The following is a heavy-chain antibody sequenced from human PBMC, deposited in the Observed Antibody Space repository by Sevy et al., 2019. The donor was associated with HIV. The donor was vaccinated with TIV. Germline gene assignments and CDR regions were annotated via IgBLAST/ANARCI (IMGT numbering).Heavy chain of an antibody. V-gene: IGHV3-23*01. CDR3: AKELLVGLKYYSDY. CDR1: GFTFSNYA. D-gene: IGHD1-26*01. CDR2: IGASGGTT. J-gene: IGHJ4*02. Sequence: GGSLRLSCAASGFTFSNYAMSWVRQAPGKGLEWVSAIGASGGTTYYADSVKGRFTISRDNSKNTLYLLMNSLRAEDTAVYHCAKELLVGLKYYSDYWGQGTLVTVSS.